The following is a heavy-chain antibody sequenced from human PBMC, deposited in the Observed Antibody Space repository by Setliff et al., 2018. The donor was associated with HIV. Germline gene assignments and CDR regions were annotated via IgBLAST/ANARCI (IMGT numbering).Heavy chain of an antibody. CDR3: ALGTYYYYMDV. V-gene: IGHV4-34*01. CDR1: GGSFTDYY. J-gene: IGHJ6*03. Sequence: SETLSLTCAVFGGSFTDYYWIWIRQPPGKGLEWIGEINHSGSTHYNPSLKSRFIISVDTSKNQFSLKLSSVTAADTAVYYCALGTYYYYMDVWGKGTTVT. D-gene: IGHD1-1*01. CDR2: INHSGST.